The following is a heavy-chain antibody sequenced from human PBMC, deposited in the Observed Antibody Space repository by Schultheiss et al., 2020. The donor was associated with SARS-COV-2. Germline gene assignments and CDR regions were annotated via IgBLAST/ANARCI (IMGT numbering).Heavy chain of an antibody. CDR3: ARDLSITMVRGDI. CDR1: GFTFSSYA. CDR2: ISSSGSTI. D-gene: IGHD3-10*01. V-gene: IGHV3-48*03. J-gene: IGHJ3*02. Sequence: GESLKISCAASGFTFSSYAMHWVRQAPGKGLEWVSYISSSGSTIYYADSVKGRFTISRDNAKNSLYLQMNSLRAEDTAVYYCARDLSITMVRGDIWGQGTMVTVSS.